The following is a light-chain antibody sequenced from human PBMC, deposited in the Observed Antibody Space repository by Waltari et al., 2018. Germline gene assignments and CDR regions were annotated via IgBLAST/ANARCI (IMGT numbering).Light chain of an antibody. V-gene: IGLV2-14*01. CDR1: SSDVGGYNY. CDR3: TSYTSSSTLV. Sequence: QSALTQPASVSGSPGQSITISCTGTSSDVGGYNYVSWYQQHPDKAPKLMIYEVSSRPPGVSNRFSASKSGTTASLTISGLQTEDEADYYCTSYTSSSTLVFGTGTKVTVL. CDR2: EVS. J-gene: IGLJ1*01.